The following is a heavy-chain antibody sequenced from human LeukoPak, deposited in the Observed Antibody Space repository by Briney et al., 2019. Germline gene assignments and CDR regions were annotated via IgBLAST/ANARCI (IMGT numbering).Heavy chain of an antibody. J-gene: IGHJ4*02. CDR1: GGSFSGYY. V-gene: IGHV4-34*01. Sequence: SETLSLTCAVYGGSFSGYYWSWIRQPPGKGLEWIGEINHSGSTNYNPSLKSRVTISVDTSKNQFSLQLNSVTPEDTAVYYCARDSVAFDYWGQGTLVTVSS. CDR3: ARDSVAFDY. CDR2: INHSGST.